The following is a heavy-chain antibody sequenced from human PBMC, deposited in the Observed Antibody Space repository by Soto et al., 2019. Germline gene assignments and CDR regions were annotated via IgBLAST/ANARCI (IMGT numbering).Heavy chain of an antibody. CDR3: ARGSSLPTTIFGVVNYYYYGMDV. J-gene: IGHJ6*02. Sequence: ASVTVTCKASGYTFTSYAMHWVRQAPGQRLEGMGWINAGNGNTKYSQKFQGRVTITRDTSASTAYMELSSLRSEDTAVYYCARGSSLPTTIFGVVNYYYYGMDVWGQGTTVTVSS. V-gene: IGHV1-3*01. CDR2: INAGNGNT. CDR1: GYTFTSYA. D-gene: IGHD3-3*01.